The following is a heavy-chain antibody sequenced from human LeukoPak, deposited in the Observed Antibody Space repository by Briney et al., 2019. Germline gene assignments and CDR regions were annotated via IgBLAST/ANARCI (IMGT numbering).Heavy chain of an antibody. V-gene: IGHV1-58*01. CDR1: GFTFTSSA. CDR3: AAVYSGSYYGDY. J-gene: IGHJ4*02. Sequence: TSVKASCKASGFTFTSSAVQWVRQARGQRLEWIGWIVVGSGNTNYAQKFQERVTITRDMSTSTAYMELSSLRSEDTAVYYCAAVYSGSYYGDYWGQGTLVTVSS. CDR2: IVVGSGNT. D-gene: IGHD1-26*01.